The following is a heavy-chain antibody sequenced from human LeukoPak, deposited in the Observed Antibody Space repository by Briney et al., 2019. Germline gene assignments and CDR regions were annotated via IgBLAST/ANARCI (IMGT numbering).Heavy chain of an antibody. V-gene: IGHV4-39*01. CDR3: ARVDFWSGYFDY. CDR2: LSSSGSV. CDR1: SDSINNKIYY. D-gene: IGHD3-3*01. Sequence: SETLSLTCTVSSDSINNKIYYWGWIRQPPGQGLEWIGSLSSSGSVYYNPSLKSRVTLSIDTSKNQFSLKLSSVTAADTAVYYCARVDFWSGYFDYWGQGTLVTVSS. J-gene: IGHJ4*02.